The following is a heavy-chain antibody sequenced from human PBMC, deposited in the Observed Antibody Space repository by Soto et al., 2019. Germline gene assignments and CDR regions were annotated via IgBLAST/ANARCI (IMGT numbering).Heavy chain of an antibody. CDR3: ARALFRYDFWSGYQPDAFDI. CDR1: GYSFTSYW. V-gene: IGHV5-51*01. Sequence: EVQLVQSGAEVKKPGESLKISCKGSGYSFTSYWIGWVRQMPGKGLEWMGIIYPGDSDTRYSPSFQGQVTISADKSISPAYLQWRSREASDTAMYYCARALFRYDFWSGYQPDAFDIWGQGTMVTVSS. D-gene: IGHD3-3*01. J-gene: IGHJ3*02. CDR2: IYPGDSDT.